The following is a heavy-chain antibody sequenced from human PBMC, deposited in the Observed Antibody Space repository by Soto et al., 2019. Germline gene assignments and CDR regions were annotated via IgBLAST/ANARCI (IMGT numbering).Heavy chain of an antibody. CDR1: GYTFTRNG. J-gene: IGHJ6*02. CDR2: ISPNSGNT. V-gene: IGHV1-18*01. D-gene: IGHD3-22*01. Sequence: ASVKVSCKTSGYTFTRNGISWVRQAPGQGLEWMGWISPNSGNTRYAQKLQDRVIMTTDTSTSTAYMELRSLRSDDTAVYCCVKDRDSNSWPSRDVWGPGTTVTVSS. CDR3: VKDRDSNSWPSRDV.